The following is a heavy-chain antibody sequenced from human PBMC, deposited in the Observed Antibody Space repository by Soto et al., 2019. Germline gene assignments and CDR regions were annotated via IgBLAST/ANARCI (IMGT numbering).Heavy chain of an antibody. CDR2: VYDSGST. J-gene: IGHJ6*02. CDR3: ARGTKYYYQGMDV. CDR1: GDSINNYY. Sequence: SETLSLTCTVSGDSINNYYWTWIRQPPGKGLEWIGYVYDSGSTSYNPSLKSRLTISVDTSKNQFSLKLKSVTAADTAVYYCARGTKYYYQGMDVWGQGTTVTVSS. V-gene: IGHV4-59*01.